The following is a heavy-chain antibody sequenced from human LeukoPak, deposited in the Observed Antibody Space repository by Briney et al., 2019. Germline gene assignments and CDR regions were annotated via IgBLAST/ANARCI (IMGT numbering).Heavy chain of an antibody. CDR1: GFTFSSYS. D-gene: IGHD3-3*01. Sequence: PGGSLRLSCAASGFTFSSYSMNWVRQAPGKGLEWVSSISSSSSYIYYADSVKGRFTISRDNAKNSLYPQMNSLRAEDTAVYYCARGDDDYLVYWGQGTLVTVSS. V-gene: IGHV3-21*01. CDR2: ISSSSSYI. J-gene: IGHJ4*02. CDR3: ARGDDDYLVY.